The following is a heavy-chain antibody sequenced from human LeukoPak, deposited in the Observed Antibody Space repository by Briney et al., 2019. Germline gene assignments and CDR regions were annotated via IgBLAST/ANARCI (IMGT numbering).Heavy chain of an antibody. CDR1: GFTFKIYS. J-gene: IGHJ5*02. CDR3: AKGSVAGRQRAPPKEWFDP. V-gene: IGHV3-21*01. Sequence: GGSLRLSCAASGFTFKIYSMNWVRQAPGKGLEWGSSISGSNSYIYYADSMKGRFTISRDNAKNSLYLQMNSLRAEDTAVYYCAKGSVAGRQRAPPKEWFDPWGQGTLVTVSS. D-gene: IGHD6-6*01. CDR2: ISGSNSYI.